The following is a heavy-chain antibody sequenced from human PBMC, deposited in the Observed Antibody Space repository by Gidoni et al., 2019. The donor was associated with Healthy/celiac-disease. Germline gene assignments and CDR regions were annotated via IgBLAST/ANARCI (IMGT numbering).Heavy chain of an antibody. D-gene: IGHD5-18*01. CDR1: GFTFSTDS. CDR2: ISSSSSYI. V-gene: IGHV3-21*01. Sequence: EVQLVESGGGLVKPGGSLRLSCAASGFTFSTDSMNWVRQAPGKGLEWVSSISSSSSYIYYADSVKGRFTISRDNAKNSLYLQMNSLRAEDTAVYYCARGTAMVLDYYYGMDVWGQGTTVTVSS. J-gene: IGHJ6*02. CDR3: ARGTAMVLDYYYGMDV.